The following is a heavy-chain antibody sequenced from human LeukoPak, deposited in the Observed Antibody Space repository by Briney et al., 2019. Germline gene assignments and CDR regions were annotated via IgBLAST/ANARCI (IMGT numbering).Heavy chain of an antibody. CDR3: ARESAIVLVPFDS. J-gene: IGHJ4*02. CDR1: GFSFTSYW. CDR2: INSDGSST. D-gene: IGHD2/OR15-2a*01. V-gene: IGHV3-74*01. Sequence: GGSLRLSCAASGFSFTSYWMHWVRQAPGKGLVRVSRINSDGSSTTYADSVKGRFTISRDNAKNTLYLQMNTLRGEDTAVYYCARESAIVLVPFDSWGQGTLVTVSS.